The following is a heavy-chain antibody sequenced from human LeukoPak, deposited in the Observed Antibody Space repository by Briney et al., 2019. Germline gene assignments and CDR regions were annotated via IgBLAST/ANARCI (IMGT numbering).Heavy chain of an antibody. V-gene: IGHV4-59*01. CDR3: ARDGYGDHYGMDA. D-gene: IGHD4-17*01. J-gene: IGHJ6*02. Sequence: SETLSLTCTVSGGSIRSYYWSWIRQPPGKGLEWIGYIYYSGSTNYNPSLKSRVTISVDTSKNQISLRLSSVTAVDTAVYYCARDGYGDHYGMDAWAKGPRSPSP. CDR1: GGSIRSYY. CDR2: IYYSGST.